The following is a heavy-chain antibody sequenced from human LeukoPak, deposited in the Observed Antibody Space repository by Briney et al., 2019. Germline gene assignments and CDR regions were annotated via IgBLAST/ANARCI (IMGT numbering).Heavy chain of an antibody. CDR1: GGSISSYY. D-gene: IGHD2-15*01. CDR3: ASLMAAGGSFDY. CDR2: IYYSGTT. Sequence: SETLSLTCTVSGGSISSYYWSWIRQPPGKGLEWIGYIYYSGTTYYSPSLKSRVTISVDTSKNQFSLKMKSVTATDTAVYYCASLMAAGGSFDYWAQGSRVTVSS. V-gene: IGHV4-59*08. J-gene: IGHJ4*02.